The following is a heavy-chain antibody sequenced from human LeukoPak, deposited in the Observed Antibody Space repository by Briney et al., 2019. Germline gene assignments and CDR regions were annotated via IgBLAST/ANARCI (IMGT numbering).Heavy chain of an antibody. CDR3: ARDSSGSLDY. J-gene: IGHJ4*02. CDR1: GFSFRGYT. CDR2: ISWNGYST. V-gene: IGHV3-43*01. Sequence: GGSLRLSCAASGFSFRGYTKHWVRQAPGKGLEWVSLISWNGYSTSYGASVEGRFTISRDNNKGALNLQMSSLRTEDTAFYYCARDSSGSLDYWGQGTLVTVSS. D-gene: IGHD1-26*01.